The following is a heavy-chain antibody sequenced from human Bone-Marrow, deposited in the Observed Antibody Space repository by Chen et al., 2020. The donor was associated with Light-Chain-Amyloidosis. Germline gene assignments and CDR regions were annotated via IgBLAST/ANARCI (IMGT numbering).Heavy chain of an antibody. CDR1: GFTVSSNY. D-gene: IGHD3-22*01. V-gene: IGHV3-53*02. Sequence: EVQLVETGGGLIQPGGSLRLSCAASGFTVSSNYMSWVRQAPGKGLEWVSVIYSGGSTYYADSVKGRFTISRDNSKNTLYLQMNSLRAEDTAVYYCARCDYYDMYYFDYWGQGTLVTVSS. CDR3: ARCDYYDMYYFDY. J-gene: IGHJ4*02. CDR2: IYSGGST.